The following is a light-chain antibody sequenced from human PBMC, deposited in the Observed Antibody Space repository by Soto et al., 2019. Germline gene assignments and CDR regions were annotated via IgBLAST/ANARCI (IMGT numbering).Light chain of an antibody. CDR2: DVT. V-gene: IGLV2-11*01. CDR3: CSYAGSYTYV. Sequence: QSALTQPRAVSGSPGQSVTISCTGTGSDVAGYNYVSWYQQYPDKAPKVMIYDVTKRPAGVPDRFSGSKSGNTASLTISGLQADDEADYYCCSYAGSYTYVFGTGTKLTVL. CDR1: GSDVAGYNY. J-gene: IGLJ1*01.